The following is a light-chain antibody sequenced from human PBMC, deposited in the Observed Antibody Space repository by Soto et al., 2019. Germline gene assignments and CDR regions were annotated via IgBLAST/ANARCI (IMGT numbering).Light chain of an antibody. CDR1: SSDVGGYKY. J-gene: IGLJ2*01. CDR2: GVD. V-gene: IGLV2-14*03. CDR3: VSYTNTTTLV. Sequence: QSALTQPASVSGSPGQSITISCTGTSSDVGGYKYVSWYQHQPGKAPKLMFYGVDNRPSGVSNRFSASKSGNTASLTISGIQAEDEAEYYCVSYTNTTTLVFGGGTKLTVL.